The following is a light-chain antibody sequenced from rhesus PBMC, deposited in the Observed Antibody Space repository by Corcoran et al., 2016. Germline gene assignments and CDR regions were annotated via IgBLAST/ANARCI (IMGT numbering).Light chain of an antibody. V-gene: IGKV3-24*04. CDR2: GAS. Sequence: TVVTQSPATLSLSPGERATLSCRASQNIDNYLAWYQQKPGQAPRPLIYGASSRATGIPDRVRGSGSVTDFTLIISSLEPEDVGVYYCQQYNNWLTFGGGTKVEIK. J-gene: IGKJ4*01. CDR3: QQYNNWLT. CDR1: QNIDNY.